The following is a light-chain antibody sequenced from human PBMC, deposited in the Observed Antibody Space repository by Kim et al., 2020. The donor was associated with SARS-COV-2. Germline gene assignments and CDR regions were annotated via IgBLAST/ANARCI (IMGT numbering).Light chain of an antibody. V-gene: IGLV2-14*01. CDR1: SSDVGGYNY. CDR2: EVS. CDR3: SSYTSSSTLV. Sequence: GQSITISCTGTSSDVGGYNYVSWYQQHPGKAPKLMIYEVSNRPSGVSNRFSGSKSGNTASLTISGLQAEDEADYYCSSYTSSSTLVCGTGTKVTVL. J-gene: IGLJ1*01.